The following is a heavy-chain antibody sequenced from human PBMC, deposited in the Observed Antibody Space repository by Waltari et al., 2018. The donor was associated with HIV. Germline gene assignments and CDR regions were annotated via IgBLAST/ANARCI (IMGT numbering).Heavy chain of an antibody. Sequence: QVQLQESGPGLVKPSETLSLTCTVSGYSISSGYYWGWIRQPPGKGLEWIGSIYHSGSTYYTPSLKSRVTISVDTSKNQFSLKLSSVTAADTAVYYCARARPGSGYYYIDYWGQGTLVTVSS. D-gene: IGHD3-22*01. J-gene: IGHJ4*02. CDR1: GYSISSGYY. CDR2: IYHSGST. V-gene: IGHV4-38-2*02. CDR3: ARARPGSGYYYIDY.